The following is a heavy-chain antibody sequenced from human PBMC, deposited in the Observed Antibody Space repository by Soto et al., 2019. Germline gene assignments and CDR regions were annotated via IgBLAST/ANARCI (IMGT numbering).Heavy chain of an antibody. CDR2: INAGNGNT. CDR3: ARASLLRYFDLLIGRKTFHGMDV. Sequence: GASVKVSCKASGYTFTSYAMHWVRQAPGQRLEWMGWINAGNGNTKYSQKFQGRVTITRDTSASTAYMELSSLRSEDTAVYYCARASLLRYFDLLIGRKTFHGMDVWGQGTTVTVSS. V-gene: IGHV1-3*01. D-gene: IGHD3-9*01. CDR1: GYTFTSYA. J-gene: IGHJ6*02.